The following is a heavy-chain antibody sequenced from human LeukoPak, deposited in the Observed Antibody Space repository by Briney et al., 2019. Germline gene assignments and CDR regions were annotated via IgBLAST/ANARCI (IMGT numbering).Heavy chain of an antibody. V-gene: IGHV4-34*01. CDR3: ARDPTTGFWSGYYPFDYYGMDV. D-gene: IGHD3-3*01. Sequence: SETLSLTCAVYGGSFSGYYWSWIRQPPGKGLEWIGEINHSGSTNYNPSLKSRVAISVDTSKNQFSLKLSSVTAADTAVYYCARDPTTGFWSGYYPFDYYGMDVWGQGTTVTVSS. CDR2: INHSGST. J-gene: IGHJ6*02. CDR1: GGSFSGYY.